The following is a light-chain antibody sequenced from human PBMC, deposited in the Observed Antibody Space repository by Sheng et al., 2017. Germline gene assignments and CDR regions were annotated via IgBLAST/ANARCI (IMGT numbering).Light chain of an antibody. J-gene: IGKJ2*03. V-gene: IGKV3-15*01. CDR2: GAS. CDR1: QNINNN. Sequence: EIVMTQSPATLSVSPGERATLSCRASQNINNNLAWYQQRPGQPPSLLVYGASTRATGIPARFSGSGSGTDFTLTISRLEPEDFVVYYCQQYGASSRSFGQGTKLEI. CDR3: QQYGASSRS.